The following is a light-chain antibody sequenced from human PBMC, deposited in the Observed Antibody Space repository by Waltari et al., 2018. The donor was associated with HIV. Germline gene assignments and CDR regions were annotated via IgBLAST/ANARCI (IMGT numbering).Light chain of an antibody. V-gene: IGLV2-14*01. CDR3: SSYTSSSTRV. CDR1: SSDVGDYNY. CDR2: DVS. Sequence: QSALTQPASVSGSPGQSIPISCTGTSSDVGDYNYVSWYQQQPVKAPKLIIYDVSNRPSGVSNRFSGSKSGNTASLTISGLQTEDEADYYCSSYTSSSTRVFGTGTKVTVL. J-gene: IGLJ1*01.